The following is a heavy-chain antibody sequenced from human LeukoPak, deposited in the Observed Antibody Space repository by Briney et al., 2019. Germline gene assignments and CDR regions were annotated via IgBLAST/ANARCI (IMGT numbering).Heavy chain of an antibody. D-gene: IGHD3-3*02. CDR3: ARRSPSLADS. CDR2: IYFGGST. CDR1: GGSISISSYY. J-gene: IGHJ4*02. V-gene: IGHV4-39*01. Sequence: SETLPLTCTVSGGSISISSYYWGWIRQPPGKGLEWIGSIYFGGSTFYSPSLKSRVTISVDTSKNQFSLKLNSVTAADTAVYYCARRSPSLADSWGQGTLVTVSS.